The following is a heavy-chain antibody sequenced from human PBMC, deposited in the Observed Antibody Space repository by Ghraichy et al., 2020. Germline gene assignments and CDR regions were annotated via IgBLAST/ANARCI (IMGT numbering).Heavy chain of an antibody. CDR2: IKQDGSEK. V-gene: IGHV3-7*01. CDR3: ARADGGESVLEPAGIIDYYYYMDV. J-gene: IGHJ6*03. Sequence: GSLRLSCAASGFTFSRYWMSWVRQAPGKGLEWVANIKQDGSEKDYVDSVKGRFTISRDNAKNSLYLQLNSLRAEDTAVYYCARADGGESVLEPAGIIDYYYYMDVWGKGTTVTVSS. D-gene: IGHD2-2*01. CDR1: GFTFSRYW.